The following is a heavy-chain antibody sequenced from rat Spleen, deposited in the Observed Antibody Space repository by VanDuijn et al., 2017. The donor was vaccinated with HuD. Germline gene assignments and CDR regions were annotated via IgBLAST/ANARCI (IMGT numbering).Heavy chain of an antibody. CDR2: ISTGGGYT. CDR1: GFSFTDYN. D-gene: IGHD5-1*01. J-gene: IGHJ2*01. Sequence: EVQLVESGGGLVQPGRSLKLSCVASGFSFTDYNMAWVRQAPTKDLQWVTSISTGGGYTYYRDSVKGQFTLSRDNAKSTLYLQMDSLRSEDTATYYCARQNWPYHFDYWGQGVLVTVSS. CDR3: ARQNWPYHFDY. V-gene: IGHV5-25*01.